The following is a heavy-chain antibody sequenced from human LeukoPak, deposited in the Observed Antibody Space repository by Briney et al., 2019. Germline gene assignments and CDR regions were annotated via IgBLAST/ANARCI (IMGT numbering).Heavy chain of an antibody. Sequence: ASVKVSCKASGYTFTGYYMHWVRQAPGQGLEWMGRINPNSGGTNYAQKFQGRGTMTRDTSISTAYMELSRLRSDDTAVYYCARVAGYSSGSQVVGYWGQGTLVTVSS. J-gene: IGHJ4*02. D-gene: IGHD1-26*01. CDR1: GYTFTGYY. CDR2: INPNSGGT. CDR3: ARVAGYSSGSQVVGY. V-gene: IGHV1-2*06.